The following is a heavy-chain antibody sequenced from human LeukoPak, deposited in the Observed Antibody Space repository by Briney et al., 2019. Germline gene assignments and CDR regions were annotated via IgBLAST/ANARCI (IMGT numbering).Heavy chain of an antibody. CDR1: GFTFSSYS. CDR2: ISSSSSYI. J-gene: IGHJ4*02. Sequence: GGSLRLSCAASGFTFSSYSMSWVRQGPGKGLEWVSSISSSSSYIYYADSVKGRFTISRDNAKNSLYLQMNSLRADDTAVYYCARDQPPSGIVVVPAADYWGQGTLVTVSS. CDR3: ARDQPPSGIVVVPAADY. D-gene: IGHD2-2*01. V-gene: IGHV3-21*01.